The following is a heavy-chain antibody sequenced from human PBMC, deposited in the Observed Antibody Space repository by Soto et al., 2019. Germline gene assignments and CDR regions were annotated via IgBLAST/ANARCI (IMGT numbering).Heavy chain of an antibody. CDR2: ISSSSSNI. V-gene: IGHV3-21*05. Sequence: GGSLRLACAACGFTFSRYRMNWVRQAPGKGLEWVSYISSSSSNIYYADSVKGRFTISRDNAKNSLYLQMNSLRAEDTAVYYCASIAVAGTHLDAFDIWGQGTMVTVSS. D-gene: IGHD6-19*01. CDR1: GFTFSRYR. J-gene: IGHJ3*02. CDR3: ASIAVAGTHLDAFDI.